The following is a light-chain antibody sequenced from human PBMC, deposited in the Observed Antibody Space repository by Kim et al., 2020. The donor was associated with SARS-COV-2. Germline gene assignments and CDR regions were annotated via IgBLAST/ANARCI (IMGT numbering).Light chain of an antibody. CDR1: SSDVGSYNR. CDR2: EVS. CDR3: SSYTSSNTVV. Sequence: QSALTQPPSVSGSPGQSVTISCTGTSSDVGSYNRVSWYQQPPGTAPQVMIYEVSNRPSGVPDRFSGSKSGNTASLTISGLQAEDEADYYCSSYTSSNTVVFGGGTQLTVL. V-gene: IGLV2-18*02. J-gene: IGLJ2*01.